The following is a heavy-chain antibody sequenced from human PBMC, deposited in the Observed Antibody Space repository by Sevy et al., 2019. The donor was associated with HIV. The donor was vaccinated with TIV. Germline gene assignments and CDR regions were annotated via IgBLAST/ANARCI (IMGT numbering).Heavy chain of an antibody. CDR1: GYTFTSYG. V-gene: IGHV1-18*01. Sequence: ASVKVSCKASGYTFTSYGISWVRQAPGQGLEWMGWISAYNGNTNYAQKLQGRVTMTTDTSTSTAYMELRSLRSDDTAGYYCARDGGYSGYDYRIWDYWGQGTLVTVSS. CDR2: ISAYNGNT. J-gene: IGHJ4*02. D-gene: IGHD5-12*01. CDR3: ARDGGYSGYDYRIWDY.